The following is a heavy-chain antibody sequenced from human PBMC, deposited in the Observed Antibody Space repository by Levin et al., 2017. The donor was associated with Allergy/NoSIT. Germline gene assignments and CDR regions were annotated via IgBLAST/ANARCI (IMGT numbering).Heavy chain of an antibody. CDR3: ARDHDYGDRGTDY. V-gene: IGHV3-33*01. D-gene: IGHD4-17*01. J-gene: IGHJ4*02. Sequence: GESLKISCAASGFTFSSYGMHWVRQAPGKGLEWVAVIWYDGSNKYYADSVKGRFTISRDNSKNTLYLQMNSLRAEDTAVYYCARDHDYGDRGTDYWGQGTLVTVSS. CDR2: IWYDGSNK. CDR1: GFTFSSYG.